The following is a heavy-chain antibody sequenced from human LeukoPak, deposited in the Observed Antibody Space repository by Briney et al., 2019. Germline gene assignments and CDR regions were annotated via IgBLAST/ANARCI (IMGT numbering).Heavy chain of an antibody. CDR3: AKADITMVRGPIVS. Sequence: GRSLRLSCAASGFTFDDYAMHWVRQVPGKCLEWVSGISWHSDSIGYADSVKGRFTISRDNAKNSQYLQMNSLRAEDTALYYCAKADITMVRGPIVSWGQGTLVTVSS. J-gene: IGHJ4*02. CDR1: GFTFDDYA. V-gene: IGHV3-9*01. CDR2: ISWHSDSI. D-gene: IGHD3-10*01.